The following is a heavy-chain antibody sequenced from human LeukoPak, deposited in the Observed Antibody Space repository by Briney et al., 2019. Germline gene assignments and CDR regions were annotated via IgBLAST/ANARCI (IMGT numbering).Heavy chain of an antibody. V-gene: IGHV4-30-4*01. D-gene: IGHD3-16*01. CDR2: IYYSGNT. CDR1: GGSISSGDYY. CDR3: ARDWGRGLDAFDI. J-gene: IGHJ3*02. Sequence: PSQTLSLTCTVSGGSISSGDYYWSWIRQPPGKGLEWIGYIYYSGNTYYNPSLKSRVTISVDTSKNQFSLKLSSVTAADTAVYYCARDWGRGLDAFDIWGQGTMVTVSS.